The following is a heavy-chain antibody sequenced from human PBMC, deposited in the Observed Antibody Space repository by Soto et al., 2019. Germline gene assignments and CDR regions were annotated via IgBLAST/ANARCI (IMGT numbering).Heavy chain of an antibody. Sequence: QVQLVESGGGVVQPGRSLRLSCAASGFTFSSYAMHWVRQAPGKGLEWVAVISYDGSNKYYADSVKGRFTISRDNSKNTLYLQMNSLRAEDTAVYYCARDTGDGDYGGYFDLWGRGTLVTVSS. CDR1: GFTFSSYA. CDR2: ISYDGSNK. D-gene: IGHD4-17*01. V-gene: IGHV3-30-3*01. J-gene: IGHJ2*01. CDR3: ARDTGDGDYGGYFDL.